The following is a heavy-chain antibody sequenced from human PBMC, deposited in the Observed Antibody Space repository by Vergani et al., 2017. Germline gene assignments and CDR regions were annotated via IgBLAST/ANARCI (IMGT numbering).Heavy chain of an antibody. CDR3: AKADRRVLRFLEWSIAAGGMDV. Sequence: EVQLLESGGGLVQPGGSLRLSCAASGFTFSSYAMNWVRQAPGKGLEWVSAISGSGGSTYYADSVKGRFTISRDNSKNTLNLQRNSLRAEDTAVYYCAKADRRVLRFLEWSIAAGGMDVWGQGTKVTVSS. J-gene: IGHJ6*02. CDR1: GFTFSSYA. CDR2: ISGSGGST. D-gene: IGHD3-3*01. V-gene: IGHV3-23*01.